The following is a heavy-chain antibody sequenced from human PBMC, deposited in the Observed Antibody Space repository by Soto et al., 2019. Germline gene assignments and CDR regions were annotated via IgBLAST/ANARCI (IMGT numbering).Heavy chain of an antibody. V-gene: IGHV3-23*01. J-gene: IGHJ4*02. CDR2: ISGNGGT. D-gene: IGHD3-22*01. CDR3: AKDAPGSGWLSDY. Sequence: GSLRLACAASGXTFRIYAMSWVRQAPGKGLEWVSTISGNGGTSYADFVRGRFTISRDNSKNTLYLQMNSLRAEDTDVYYCAKDAPGSGWLSDYWGQGTLVTVSS. CDR1: GXTFRIYA.